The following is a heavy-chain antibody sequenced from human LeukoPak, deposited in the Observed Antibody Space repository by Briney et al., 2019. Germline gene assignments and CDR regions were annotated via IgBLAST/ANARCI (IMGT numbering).Heavy chain of an antibody. Sequence: PGGSLRLSCAASEFTFSTYWMSWVRQAPGKGLEWVADIKKDGSEKYYVDSVKGRFTISRDNAKNSLYLQINSLRAENTAVYYCARDRGSHPTWELSGFDYWGQGTLVTVSS. CDR1: EFTFSTYW. V-gene: IGHV3-7*01. CDR3: ARDRGSHPTWELSGFDY. D-gene: IGHD1-26*01. CDR2: IKKDGSEK. J-gene: IGHJ4*02.